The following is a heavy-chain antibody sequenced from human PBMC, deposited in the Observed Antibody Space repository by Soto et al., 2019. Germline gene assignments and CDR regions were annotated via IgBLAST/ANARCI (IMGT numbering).Heavy chain of an antibody. D-gene: IGHD3-10*01. CDR3: ARDMVRGGGMDV. Sequence: QVQLVESGGGVIQPGRSLRLSCAASGFTFSSYAMHWVRQAPGKGLEWVAVISYDGSNKYYADSVKGRFTISRDNSKNTLYLQMNSLRAEDTAVYYCARDMVRGGGMDVWGQGTTVTVSS. J-gene: IGHJ6*02. CDR2: ISYDGSNK. CDR1: GFTFSSYA. V-gene: IGHV3-30-3*01.